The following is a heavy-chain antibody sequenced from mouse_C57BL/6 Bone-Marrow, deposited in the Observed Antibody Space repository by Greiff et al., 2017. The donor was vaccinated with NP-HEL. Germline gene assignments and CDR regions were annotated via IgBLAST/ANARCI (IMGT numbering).Heavy chain of an antibody. V-gene: IGHV1-19*01. CDR2: INPYNGGT. D-gene: IGHD1-1*01. J-gene: IGHJ4*01. Sequence: VQLQQSGPVLVKPGASVKMSCKASGYTFTDYYMNWVKQSHGKSLEWIGVINPYNGGTSYNQKFKGKATLTVDKSSSTAYMELNSLTSEDSAVYYCARSSSYAAMDYWGQGTSVTVSS. CDR1: GYTFTDYY. CDR3: ARSSSYAAMDY.